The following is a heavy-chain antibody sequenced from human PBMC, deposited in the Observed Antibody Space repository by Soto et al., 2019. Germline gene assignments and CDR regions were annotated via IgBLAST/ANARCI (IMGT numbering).Heavy chain of an antibody. J-gene: IGHJ3*02. CDR3: ARYSSSSAAFDI. Sequence: PSETLSLTCTVSGGPISSYYWSWIRQPPGKGLEWIGYIYYSGSTNYNPSLKSRVTISVDTSKNQFSLKLSSVTAADTAVYYCARYSSSSAAFDIWGQGTMVTVSS. CDR2: IYYSGST. D-gene: IGHD6-6*01. CDR1: GGPISSYY. V-gene: IGHV4-59*01.